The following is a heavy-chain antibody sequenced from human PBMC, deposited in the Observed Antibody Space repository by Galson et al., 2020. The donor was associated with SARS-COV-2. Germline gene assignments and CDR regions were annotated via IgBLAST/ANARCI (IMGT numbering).Heavy chain of an antibody. J-gene: IGHJ4*02. CDR1: GFTFSSYG. Sequence: GESLKISCAASGFTFSSYGMHWVRQAPGKGLEWVAVISYDGSNKYYADSVKDRFTISRDNSKNTLYLQMNSLRAEDTAVYYCAKVVGYSSSWYPIDYGGQGTLVTFSS. CDR2: ISYDGSNK. D-gene: IGHD6-13*01. CDR3: AKVVGYSSSWYPIDY. V-gene: IGHV3-30*18.